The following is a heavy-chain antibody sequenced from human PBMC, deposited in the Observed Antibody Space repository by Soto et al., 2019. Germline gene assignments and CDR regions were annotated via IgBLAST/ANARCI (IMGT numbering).Heavy chain of an antibody. D-gene: IGHD5-18*01. CDR3: ARGGYSYDSLNYYYGMDG. J-gene: IGHJ6*02. Sequence: SVNVSCKASGGTFSSYAISWVLQAPGQGLEWMGGIIPIFGTANYAQKFQGRVTITADESTSTAYMELSSLRSEDTAVYYCARGGYSYDSLNYYYGMDGWGQRTTVPVSS. CDR1: GGTFSSYA. V-gene: IGHV1-69*13. CDR2: IIPIFGTA.